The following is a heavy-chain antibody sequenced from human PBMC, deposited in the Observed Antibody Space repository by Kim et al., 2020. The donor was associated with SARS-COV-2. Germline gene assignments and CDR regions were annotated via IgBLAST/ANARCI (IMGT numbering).Heavy chain of an antibody. Sequence: ADSVEGRFTLSRDNSTNTLYLQMNSLRAEDTAVYYCAREGILTSLDYWGQGTLVTVSS. D-gene: IGHD3-9*01. J-gene: IGHJ4*02. CDR3: AREGILTSLDY. V-gene: IGHV3-30*07.